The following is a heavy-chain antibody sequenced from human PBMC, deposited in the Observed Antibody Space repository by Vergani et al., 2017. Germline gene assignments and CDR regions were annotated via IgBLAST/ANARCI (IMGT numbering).Heavy chain of an antibody. J-gene: IGHJ6*02. CDR1: GFTFTSAW. CDR3: TTVRGDYYDHGMNV. Sequence: EVQLVESGGGLVKPGGSLRLSCAVSGFTFTSAWMSWVRQVPGKGLEWVARIRSKSDGGTTDYEAPVKGRFTISRDDSKTMLHLQMNSLKTEDTAVYYCTTVRGDYYDHGMNVWGQGTTVTVSS. CDR2: IRSKSDGGTT. V-gene: IGHV3-15*01.